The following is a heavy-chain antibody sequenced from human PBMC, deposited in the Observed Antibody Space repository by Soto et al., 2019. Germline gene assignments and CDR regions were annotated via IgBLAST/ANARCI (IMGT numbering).Heavy chain of an antibody. CDR2: IFSNDEK. CDR1: GFSLSNARMG. CDR3: ARARIAVAGSRKYYYYYGMDV. J-gene: IGHJ6*02. Sequence: QVTLKESGPVLVKPTETLTLTCTVSGFSLSNARMGVSWIRQPPGKALEWLAHIFSNDEKSYSTSLKSRLTISKDTSKSQVVLTMTNMDPVDTATYYCARARIAVAGSRKYYYYYGMDVWDQGTTVTVSS. V-gene: IGHV2-26*01. D-gene: IGHD6-19*01.